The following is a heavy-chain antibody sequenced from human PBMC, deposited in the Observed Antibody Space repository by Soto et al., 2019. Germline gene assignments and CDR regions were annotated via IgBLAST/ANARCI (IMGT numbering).Heavy chain of an antibody. Sequence: LRLSCAASGFTFSSYGMHWVRQAPGKGLEWVAVISYDGSNKYYADSVKGRFTISRDNSKNTLYLQMNSLRAEDTAVYYCAKTKLSGYSSGWYKDWFDPWGQGTLVTVSS. CDR1: GFTFSSYG. V-gene: IGHV3-30*18. CDR2: ISYDGSNK. CDR3: AKTKLSGYSSGWYKDWFDP. J-gene: IGHJ5*02. D-gene: IGHD6-19*01.